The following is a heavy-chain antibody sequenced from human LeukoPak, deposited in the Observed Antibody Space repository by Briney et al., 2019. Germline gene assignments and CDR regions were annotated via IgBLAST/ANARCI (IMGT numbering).Heavy chain of an antibody. CDR2: IYTSGST. V-gene: IGHV4-61*02. J-gene: IGHJ5*02. CDR3: ARDGSSWYRDNWFDP. Sequence: SETLSLTCTVSGGSISSGSYYWSWIRQPAGKGLEWIGRIYTSGSTNYNPSLKSRVTISVDTSKNQFSLKLSSVTAAGTAVYYCARDGSSWYRDNWFDPWGQGTLVTVSS. CDR1: GGSISSGSYY. D-gene: IGHD6-13*01.